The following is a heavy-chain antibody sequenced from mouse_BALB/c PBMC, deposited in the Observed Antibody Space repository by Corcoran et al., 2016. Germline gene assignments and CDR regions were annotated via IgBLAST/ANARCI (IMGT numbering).Heavy chain of an antibody. CDR2: IFPGSGNT. V-gene: IGHV1-66*01. CDR3: ASGYYYYGEFAY. Sequence: QVQLQQYGPELVKPGASLKISCTASGCSFTRYYIHWVKQRPGQGLEWIGWIFPGSGNTKYNEKFKGKATLTADTSSSTAYMQLSSLTSEDSAVYFCASGYYYYGEFAYWGQGTLVTVSA. J-gene: IGHJ3*01. D-gene: IGHD2-4*01. CDR1: GCSFTRYY.